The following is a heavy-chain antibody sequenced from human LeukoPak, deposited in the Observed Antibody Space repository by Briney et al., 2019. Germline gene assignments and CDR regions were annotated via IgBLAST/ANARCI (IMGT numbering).Heavy chain of an antibody. J-gene: IGHJ4*02. CDR3: ASSLLGVSP. Sequence: GGSLRLSCAVSGFTFRNYWTYWVRQAPGEALVWVSRISGDGSTTTYADTVKGRFTISRDNAKNTLYLQMNSLRADDTAVYYCASSLLGVSPWGQGTLVTVSS. V-gene: IGHV3-74*01. CDR1: GFTFRNYW. D-gene: IGHD3-3*01. CDR2: ISGDGSTT.